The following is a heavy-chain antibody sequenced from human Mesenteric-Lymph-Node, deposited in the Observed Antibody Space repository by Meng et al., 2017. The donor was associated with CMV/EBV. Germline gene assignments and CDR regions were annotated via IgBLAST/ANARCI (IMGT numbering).Heavy chain of an antibody. CDR3: ARHQRWLKSEGGFNY. CDR2: INHSGST. J-gene: IGHJ4*02. CDR1: GGSFSGYY. V-gene: IGHV4-34*01. D-gene: IGHD4-23*01. Sequence: QVQLKEWGAGLLKPSGPLSLTCAVDGGSFSGYYWSWIRQPPGKGLEWIGEINHSGSTNYNPSLKSRVTISVDTSKNQFSLKLSSVTAADTAVYYCARHQRWLKSEGGFNYWGQGTLVTVSS.